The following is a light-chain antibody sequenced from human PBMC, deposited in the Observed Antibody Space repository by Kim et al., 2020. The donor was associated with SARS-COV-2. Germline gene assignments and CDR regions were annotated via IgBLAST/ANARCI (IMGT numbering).Light chain of an antibody. CDR1: ISNIGSYS. CDR2: ANN. Sequence: GQSVIISCSGSISNIGSYSVNWYHHLPGTAPNLLIYANNQRPSGVPDRFSGSKSGTSASLAISGLQSEDEADYYCATWDGSLNGWVFGGGTQLTVL. V-gene: IGLV1-44*01. CDR3: ATWDGSLNGWV. J-gene: IGLJ3*02.